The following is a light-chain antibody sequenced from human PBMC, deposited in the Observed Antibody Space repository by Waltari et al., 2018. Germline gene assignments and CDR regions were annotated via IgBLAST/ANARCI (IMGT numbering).Light chain of an antibody. V-gene: IGKV1-5*03. CDR2: MAS. CDR3: QQYSSFST. J-gene: IGKJ2*01. Sequence: IQTTQSPSTLSAAAGDRVTISCRASQSVGTWLAWYQQKPGKAPKLLIYMASSLESGVPSRFSGSGSGTEFTLIISSLQPDDFATYSCQQYSSFSTFGQGTKVDI. CDR1: QSVGTW.